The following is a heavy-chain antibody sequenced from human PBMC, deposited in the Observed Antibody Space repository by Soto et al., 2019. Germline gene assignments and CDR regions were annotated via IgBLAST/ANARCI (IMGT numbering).Heavy chain of an antibody. V-gene: IGHV4-31*03. J-gene: IGHJ4*02. CDR1: GGSVSSGGYY. CDR2: IYYSGST. CDR3: ASSTRIQLWPGPYFDY. Sequence: SETLSLTCTVSGGSVSSGGYYWSWIRQHPGKGPEWIGYIYYSGSTYYNPSLKSRVTISVDTSKNQFSLKLSSVTAADTAVYYCASSTRIQLWPGPYFDYWGQGALVTVSS. D-gene: IGHD5-18*01.